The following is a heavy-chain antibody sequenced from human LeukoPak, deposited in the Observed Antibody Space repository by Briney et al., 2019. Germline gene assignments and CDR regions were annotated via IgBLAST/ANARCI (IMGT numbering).Heavy chain of an antibody. V-gene: IGHV3-23*01. CDR1: GFTFSSYA. CDR3: AKEAIDFWSGYPQDDAFDI. Sequence: GGSLRLSCAASGFTFSSYAMSWVRQAPGKGLEWVSAISGSGGSTYYADSMKGRFTISRDNSKNTLYLQMNSLRAEDTAVYYCAKEAIDFWSGYPQDDAFDIWGQGTMVTVSS. D-gene: IGHD3-3*01. CDR2: ISGSGGST. J-gene: IGHJ3*02.